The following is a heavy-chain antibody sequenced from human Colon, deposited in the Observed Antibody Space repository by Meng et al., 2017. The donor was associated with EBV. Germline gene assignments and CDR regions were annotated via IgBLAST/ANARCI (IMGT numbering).Heavy chain of an antibody. V-gene: IGHV4-4*02. J-gene: IGHJ4*02. CDR2: IDDSGST. CDR1: GVSISSNIR. D-gene: IGHD1-26*01. Sequence: VQLVEWGPGLVNPSGTLSLTCGVFGVSISSNIRWTWVRQPPGKGLEWIGDIDDSGSTNYNPSLNSRISISLDKSKNHFSLKVNSVTAADTAVYYCARGKQDAWELLAYWGQGALVTVSS. CDR3: ARGKQDAWELLAY.